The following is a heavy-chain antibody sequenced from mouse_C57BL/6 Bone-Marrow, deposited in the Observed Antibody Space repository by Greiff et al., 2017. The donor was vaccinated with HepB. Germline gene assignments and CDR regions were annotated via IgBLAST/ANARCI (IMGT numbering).Heavy chain of an antibody. CDR3: ARHGSSPHWYFDV. D-gene: IGHD1-1*01. CDR1: GFTFSSYG. CDR2: ISSGGSYT. Sequence: EVHLVESGGDLVKPGGSLKLSCAASGFTFSSYGMSWVRQTPDKRLEWVATISSGGSYTYYPDSVKGRFTISRDNAKNTLYLLMSSLKSEDTAMYYCARHGSSPHWYFDVWGTGTTVTVSS. V-gene: IGHV5-6*01. J-gene: IGHJ1*03.